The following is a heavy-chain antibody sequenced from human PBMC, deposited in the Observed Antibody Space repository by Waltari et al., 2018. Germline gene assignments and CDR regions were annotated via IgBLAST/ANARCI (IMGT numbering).Heavy chain of an antibody. V-gene: IGHV3-20*04. CDR2: LTWNGGTT. Sequence: DVYLVESGGTVVRPGGSLRLSCTTSGFTFDNHGMHWVRQAPGKGLEWVSGLTWNGGTTFYADSVKGRFTVSRDNAKNSLYLQMNSLTAEDTALYYCARDISYGGFDYWGQGTLVTVSS. CDR3: ARDISYGGFDY. CDR1: GFTFDNHG. D-gene: IGHD3-16*01. J-gene: IGHJ4*02.